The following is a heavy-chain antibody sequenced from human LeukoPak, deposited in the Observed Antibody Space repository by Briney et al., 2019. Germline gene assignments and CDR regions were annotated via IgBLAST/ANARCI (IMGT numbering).Heavy chain of an antibody. CDR3: ARAYSRESGYDFVFEN. V-gene: IGHV3-33*01. CDR1: GFTFSNYG. D-gene: IGHD5-12*01. Sequence: TGGSLRLSCAASGFTFSNYGVHWVRQAPGKGLEWVAVIRYDGSTKYYADSVKGRFTISRDNSKNTVYLEMNSLRAEDTAVYYCARAYSRESGYDFVFENWGQGTLVPVSS. J-gene: IGHJ4*02. CDR2: IRYDGSTK.